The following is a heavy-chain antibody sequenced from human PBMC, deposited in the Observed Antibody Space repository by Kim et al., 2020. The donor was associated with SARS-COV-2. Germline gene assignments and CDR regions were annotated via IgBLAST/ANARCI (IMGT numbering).Heavy chain of an antibody. CDR2: ISSSSTYI. V-gene: IGHV3-21*01. CDR1: GFTFNNYN. J-gene: IGHJ4*02. Sequence: GGSLRLSCAASGFTFNNYNMNWVRQAPGKGLEWVSSISSSSTYIYYADSLEGRFTISRDNAKKSLYLQMNSLRAEDTAVYYCARDWYGSGNYYSDYWGQGTLVTGSS. CDR3: ARDWYGSGNYYSDY. D-gene: IGHD3-10*01.